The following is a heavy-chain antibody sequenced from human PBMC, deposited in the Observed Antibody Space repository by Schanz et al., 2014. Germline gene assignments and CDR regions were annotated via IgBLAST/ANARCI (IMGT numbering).Heavy chain of an antibody. CDR2: IKRDGSEK. V-gene: IGHV3-7*03. Sequence: EVQLAESGGGLVQPGGSLRLSCAASGFTFSGFWMTWVRQAPGKGLEWVANIKRDGSEKNYLDSVKGRFTISRDNAKNSLFLQMNSLRAEDTAVYYCAKTLFPGGTQTFGNWGRGTLXTVSS. CDR3: AKTLFPGGTQTFGN. J-gene: IGHJ4*02. D-gene: IGHD2-8*02. CDR1: GFTFSGFW.